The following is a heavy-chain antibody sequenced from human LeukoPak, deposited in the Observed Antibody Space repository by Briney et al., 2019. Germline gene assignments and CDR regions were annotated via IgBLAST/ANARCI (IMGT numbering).Heavy chain of an antibody. CDR1: GFTVSSNY. D-gene: IGHD5-12*01. J-gene: IGHJ4*02. V-gene: IGHV3-21*01. CDR3: AREIGRGYSGYDRYYFDY. Sequence: PGGSLRLSCAASGFTVSSNYMSWVRQAPGKGLEWVSSISSSSSYIYYADSVKGRFTISRDNAKNSLYLQMNSLRAEDTAVYYCAREIGRGYSGYDRYYFDYWGQGTLVTVSS. CDR2: ISSSSSYI.